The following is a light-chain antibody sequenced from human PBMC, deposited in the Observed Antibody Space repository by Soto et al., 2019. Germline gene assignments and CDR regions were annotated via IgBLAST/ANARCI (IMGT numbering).Light chain of an antibody. CDR1: SGHSNYV. Sequence: QLVLTQSPSASASLGASVKLTCTLSSGHSNYVIAWHQQQPEKGPRYLMKLNSDGSHSKGDGIPDRFSGSSSGAERYLTISSLQSEDEADYYRQTWDTGIRVFGGGTKLTAL. V-gene: IGLV4-69*01. J-gene: IGLJ2*01. CDR3: QTWDTGIRV. CDR2: LNSDGSH.